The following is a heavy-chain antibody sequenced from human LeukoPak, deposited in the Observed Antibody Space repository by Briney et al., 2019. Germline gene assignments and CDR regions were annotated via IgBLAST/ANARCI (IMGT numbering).Heavy chain of an antibody. CDR3: GRGGYCSSNTCYSLNAFDI. D-gene: IGHD2-2*03. CDR2: ITSGGGTTI. Sequence: PGGSLRLSCAASGFTFSTYEMNWVRQAPGKGLEWVSYITSGGGTTIYYADSVKGRFTISRDNAKNSLYLQMNSLRAENTAVYYCGRGGYCSSNTCYSLNAFDIWGQGTMVTVSS. J-gene: IGHJ3*02. V-gene: IGHV3-48*03. CDR1: GFTFSTYE.